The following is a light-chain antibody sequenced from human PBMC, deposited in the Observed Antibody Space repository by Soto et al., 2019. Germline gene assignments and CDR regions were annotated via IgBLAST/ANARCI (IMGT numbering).Light chain of an antibody. V-gene: IGKV1-5*03. CDR2: KAS. CDR3: QQYNDNWT. Sequence: DIQMTQSPCTLSASVGDRVTITCRASQSISSWLAWYQQKPGTAPKLLIYKASTLQSGVPSRFSGSGSGTEFTLTISSLQPDDSATYYCQQYNDNWTFGQGTKVDIK. J-gene: IGKJ1*01. CDR1: QSISSW.